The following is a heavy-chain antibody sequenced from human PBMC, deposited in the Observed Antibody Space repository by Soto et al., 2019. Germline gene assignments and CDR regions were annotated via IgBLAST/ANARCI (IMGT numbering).Heavy chain of an antibody. J-gene: IGHJ4*02. CDR2: IYYSGST. D-gene: IGHD6-13*01. CDR1: GGSISSYY. Sequence: QVQLQESGPGLVKPSETLSLTCTVSGGSISSYYWSWIRQPPGKGLEWIGYIYYSGSTNYNPSLKSRVTISVDTSKNQFSLKLSSVTAADTAVYYCARRGISWVDYWGQGTLVTVSS. V-gene: IGHV4-59*08. CDR3: ARRGISWVDY.